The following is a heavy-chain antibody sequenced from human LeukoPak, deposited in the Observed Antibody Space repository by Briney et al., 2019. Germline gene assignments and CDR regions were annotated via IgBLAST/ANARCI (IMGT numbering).Heavy chain of an antibody. CDR2: FDPEDGET. D-gene: IGHD2-2*02. Sequence: ASVKVSCKVSGYTLTELSMHWVRQAPGKGLEWMGGFDPEDGETIYAQKFQGRVTMTEDTSTDTAYMELSSLRSEDTAVYYCATDSPYCSSTSCYTLDYWGQGTLVTVSS. J-gene: IGHJ4*02. V-gene: IGHV1-24*01. CDR1: GYTLTELS. CDR3: ATDSPYCSSTSCYTLDY.